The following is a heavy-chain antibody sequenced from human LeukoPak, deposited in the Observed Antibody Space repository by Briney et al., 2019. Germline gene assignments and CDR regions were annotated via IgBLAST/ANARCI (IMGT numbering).Heavy chain of an antibody. CDR3: ARDQYYDGSGYRFDY. V-gene: IGHV3-30-3*01. D-gene: IGHD3-22*01. J-gene: IGHJ4*02. CDR2: ISHDGSSK. Sequence: GRSLRLSCAASGFTFSSYALHWVRQAPGKGLEWVAVISHDGSSKYYADSARGRFTISRDDSKNTLYLQVNSLRAEDTAVYYCARDQYYDGSGYRFDYWGQGTLVTVSS. CDR1: GFTFSSYA.